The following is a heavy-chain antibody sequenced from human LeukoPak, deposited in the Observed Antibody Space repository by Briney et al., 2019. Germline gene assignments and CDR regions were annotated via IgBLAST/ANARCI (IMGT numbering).Heavy chain of an antibody. D-gene: IGHD2-2*01. CDR1: GYTFTGYA. J-gene: IGHJ4*02. CDR3: ARGRCVGSTSCYYFDY. CDR2: INGGNGAT. Sequence: ASVKVSCKASGYTFTGYAMHWVRQAPGQRLEWMGWINGGNGATKYSQKFQGRVTITRDTSISTAYMELSSLRSEDTAVYYCARGRCVGSTSCYYFDYWGQGTLVTVSS. V-gene: IGHV1-3*01.